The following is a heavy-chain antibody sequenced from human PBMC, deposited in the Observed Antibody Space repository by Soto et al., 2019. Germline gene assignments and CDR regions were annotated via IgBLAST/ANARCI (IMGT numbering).Heavy chain of an antibody. D-gene: IGHD2-21*02. J-gene: IGHJ3*02. CDR1: GFTFDDYA. V-gene: IGHV3-9*01. CDR3: AKDIPPIVVVTAIAPAFDI. Sequence: EVQLVASGGGLVQPGRSLRLSCAASGFTFDDYAMHWVRQAPGKGLEWVSGISWNSGSIGYADSVTGRFTISRHNAKNFLSLQINSLSSEDTALYYCAKDIPPIVVVTAIAPAFDILGNGPMVTVSS. CDR2: ISWNSGSI.